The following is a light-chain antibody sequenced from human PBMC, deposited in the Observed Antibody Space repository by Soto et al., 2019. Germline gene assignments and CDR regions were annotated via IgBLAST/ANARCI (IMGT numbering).Light chain of an antibody. Sequence: DIQVTQSPSSLSASVGDTVTISCRTSQTINTYLKWYQQQPGRAPKLLLFAASTLLSGVPSRFTGSGSGTDFTLTITGLQPEDVATYFCQQGCSPPYTVGRGTQL. CDR3: QQGCSPPYT. CDR1: QTINTY. V-gene: IGKV1-39*01. J-gene: IGKJ2*01. CDR2: AAS.